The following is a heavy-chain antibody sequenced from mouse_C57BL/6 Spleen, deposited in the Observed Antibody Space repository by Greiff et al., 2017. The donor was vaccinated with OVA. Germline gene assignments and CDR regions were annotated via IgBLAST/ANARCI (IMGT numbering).Heavy chain of an antibody. CDR3: AREGGYDKGLFDY. J-gene: IGHJ2*01. Sequence: VKLVESGPGLVAPSQSLSITCTVSGFSLTSYGVHWVRQPPGKGLAWLVVIWSDGSTTYNSALKSRLSISKDNSKSQVFLKMNSLQTDDTAMYYCAREGGYDKGLFDYWGQGTTLTVSS. V-gene: IGHV2-6*03. CDR2: IWSDGST. CDR1: GFSLTSYG. D-gene: IGHD2-2*01.